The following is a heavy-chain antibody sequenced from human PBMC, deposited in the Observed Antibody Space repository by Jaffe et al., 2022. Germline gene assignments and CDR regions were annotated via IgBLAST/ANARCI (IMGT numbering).Heavy chain of an antibody. V-gene: IGHV4-38-2*01. J-gene: IGHJ4*02. CDR2: IYHSGST. CDR1: GYSISSGYY. D-gene: IGHD6-13*01. CDR3: ARQEFIAAAGGVFY. Sequence: QVQLQESGPGLVKPSETLSLTCAVSGYSISSGYYWGWIRQPPGKGLEWIGSIYHSGSTYYNPSLKSRVTISVDTSKNQFSLKLSSVTAADTAVYYCARQEFIAAAGGVFYWGQGTLVTVSS.